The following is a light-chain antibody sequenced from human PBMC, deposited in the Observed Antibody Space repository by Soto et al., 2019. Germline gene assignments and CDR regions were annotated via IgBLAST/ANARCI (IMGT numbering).Light chain of an antibody. CDR1: SSDVGGYDY. J-gene: IGLJ2*01. V-gene: IGLV2-14*01. CDR2: EVN. Sequence: QSALTQPASVPGSPGQSITISCTGTSSDVGGYDYVSWYQLHPGKAPKLMVFEVNNRPSGVSYRFSGSKSGNTASLTISGLRGEDEADYHCQSYDSSLTNAVFGGGTKLTVL. CDR3: QSYDSSLTNAV.